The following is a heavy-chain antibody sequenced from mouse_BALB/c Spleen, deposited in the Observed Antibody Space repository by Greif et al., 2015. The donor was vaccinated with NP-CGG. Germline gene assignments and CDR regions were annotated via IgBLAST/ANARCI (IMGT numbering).Heavy chain of an antibody. Sequence: QVQLKQSGPELVKPGASVKISCKASGYTFTDYYINWVKQKPGQGLEWIGWIHPGSGNTKYNEKFKGKATLTVDTSSSTAYRQLSSLTSEDTAVYFCARRTGTEAMDYWGQGTSVTVSS. J-gene: IGHJ4*01. CDR2: IHPGSGNT. CDR3: ARRTGTEAMDY. CDR1: GYTFTDYY. D-gene: IGHD4-1*01. V-gene: IGHV1-84*02.